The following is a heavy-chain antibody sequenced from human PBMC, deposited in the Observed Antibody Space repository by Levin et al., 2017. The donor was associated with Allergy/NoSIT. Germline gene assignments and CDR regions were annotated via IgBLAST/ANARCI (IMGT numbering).Heavy chain of an antibody. Sequence: SETLSLTCVVYGGSFSDYYWSWIRQPPGKGLEWIGEINHSGSTNYNPSLKSRVTISVDTSKNQFSLNLNSVTAADTAVYYCARGGHGSGSLGYYYYYYMDVWGKGTTVTVSS. CDR3: ARGGHGSGSLGYYYYYYMDV. D-gene: IGHD3-10*01. J-gene: IGHJ6*03. CDR2: INHSGST. CDR1: GGSFSDYY. V-gene: IGHV4-34*01.